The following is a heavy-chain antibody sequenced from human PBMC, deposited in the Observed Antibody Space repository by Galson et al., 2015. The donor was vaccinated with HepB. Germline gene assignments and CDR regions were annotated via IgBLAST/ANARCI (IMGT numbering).Heavy chain of an antibody. Sequence: SLRLSCAASGFSFSSYSMSWVRQAPGKGLECVSYISSSGDIQSYPDSVKGRFTISRDNAKNALFLQMNSLRDEDTAVYYCARGLHSTSTFDYWGRGTLVTVSS. CDR3: ARGLHSTSTFDY. D-gene: IGHD6-13*01. CDR2: ISSSGDIQ. J-gene: IGHJ4*02. V-gene: IGHV3-48*02. CDR1: GFSFSSYS.